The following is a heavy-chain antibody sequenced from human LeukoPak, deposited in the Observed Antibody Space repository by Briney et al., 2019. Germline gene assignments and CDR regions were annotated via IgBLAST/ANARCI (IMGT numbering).Heavy chain of an antibody. CDR1: GFSLRTSGVG. CDR2: IYWDDDK. Sequence: SGPTLVKPTQTLTLTCTFSGFSLRTSGVGVGWIRQPPGKTLEWLSLIYWDDDKRYSPSLKSRLTITKDTSKNQVVLAMTNMDPVDTATYYCAHTRLWFGELHFDYWGQGTLVTVSS. CDR3: AHTRLWFGELHFDY. J-gene: IGHJ4*02. V-gene: IGHV2-5*02. D-gene: IGHD3-10*01.